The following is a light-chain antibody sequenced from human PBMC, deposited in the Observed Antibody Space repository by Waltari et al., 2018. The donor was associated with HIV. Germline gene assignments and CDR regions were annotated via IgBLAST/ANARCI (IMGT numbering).Light chain of an antibody. CDR2: AAS. CDR3: QQSYGSPPIN. V-gene: IGKV1-39*01. CDR1: RSISTF. J-gene: IGKJ2*01. Sequence: DIQMTQFPSTLSASIGDRVTITCRTSRSISTFLNWYQQRPGKAPALLIYAASNLQSAVPSRFTGSGSGTNFTLSINDLRPEDVGKEGGQQSYGSPPINFGQGTELEL.